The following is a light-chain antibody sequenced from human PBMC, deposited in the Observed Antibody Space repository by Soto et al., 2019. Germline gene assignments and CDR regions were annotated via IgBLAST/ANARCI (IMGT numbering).Light chain of an antibody. Sequence: AIRMTQSPSSFSASTGDRVTITCRASQGISSYLAWYQQKPGRAPKLLIYIASTLQSGVPSRFSGSYSGTEFTLTITSLQPEDFATYYCQQVNSYPITFGQGTRLEIK. V-gene: IGKV1-8*01. J-gene: IGKJ5*01. CDR2: IAS. CDR3: QQVNSYPIT. CDR1: QGISSY.